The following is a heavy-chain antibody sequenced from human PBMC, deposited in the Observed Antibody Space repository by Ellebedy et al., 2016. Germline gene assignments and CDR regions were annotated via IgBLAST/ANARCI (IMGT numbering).Heavy chain of an antibody. CDR2: ISSSSDYI. D-gene: IGHD3-10*01. Sequence: GESLKISXAPSEFTFSTFAMSWVRQAPGKGLEWVSSISSSSDYIYYADSVKGRFTISRDNAQNALFLQMNSLRAEDTAVFYCVKSGESSYYFDYWGQGILVTVSS. CDR3: VKSGESSYYFDY. CDR1: EFTFSTFA. V-gene: IGHV3-21*01. J-gene: IGHJ4*02.